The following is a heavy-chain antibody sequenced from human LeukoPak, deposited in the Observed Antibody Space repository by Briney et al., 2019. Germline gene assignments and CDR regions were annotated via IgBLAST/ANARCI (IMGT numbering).Heavy chain of an antibody. CDR1: GGSFSGHY. CDR2: IYYSGST. J-gene: IGHJ5*02. V-gene: IGHV4-59*11. CDR3: ARLGGCTTTSCYVHWFDP. D-gene: IGHD2-2*01. Sequence: SETLSLTCAVYGGSFSGHYWSWIRQPPGKGLEWIGYIYYSGSTNYNPSLKSRVTISVDTSKNQFSLKLYSVTAADTAVYYCARLGGCTTTSCYVHWFDPWGQGTLVTVSS.